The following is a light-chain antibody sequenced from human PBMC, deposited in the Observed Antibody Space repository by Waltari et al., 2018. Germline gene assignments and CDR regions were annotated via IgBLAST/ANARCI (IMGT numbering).Light chain of an antibody. CDR3: QSYDSSLNIYV. CDR1: SPNIGPGPD. J-gene: IGLJ1*01. V-gene: IGLV1-40*01. CDR2: DDG. Sequence: QSVLTQPPSVSGAPGQSVTISCAGGSPNIGPGPDVPRFQQVPGTAPKLLTHDDGSRPSGVPDRFSAFKSGSSASLAITGLRTEDEADYYCQSYDSSLNIYVFGSGTKVTVL.